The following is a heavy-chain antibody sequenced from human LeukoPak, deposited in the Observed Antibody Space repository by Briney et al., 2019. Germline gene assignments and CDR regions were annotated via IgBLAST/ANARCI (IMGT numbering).Heavy chain of an antibody. Sequence: QSGGSLRLSCAASGFDFNIYSMDWVRQAPGKGLEWVAYIKSNSGTIYYADSVKGRFTISRGNAKNSLYLQMNSLRAEDTAVYYCARERGYCSGTTCYGFDYWGQGTLVTVSS. V-gene: IGHV3-48*01. J-gene: IGHJ4*02. CDR3: ARERGYCSGTTCYGFDY. CDR1: GFDFNIYS. CDR2: IKSNSGTI. D-gene: IGHD2-2*01.